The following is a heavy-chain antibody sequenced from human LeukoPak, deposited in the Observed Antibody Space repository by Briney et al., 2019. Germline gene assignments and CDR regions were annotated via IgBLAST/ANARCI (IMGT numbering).Heavy chain of an antibody. CDR1: GFPFSSYA. CDR2: ISGSGGST. CDR3: AKVGALLLWSYFDY. V-gene: IGHV3-23*01. D-gene: IGHD3-10*01. J-gene: IGHJ4*02. Sequence: PGGSLRLSCAASGFPFSSYAMRWVRQAPGKGLEWVSAISGSGGSTYYADSVKGRFTISRDNSKNTLYLQMNSLRAEDTAVYYCAKVGALLLWSYFDYWGQGTLVTVSS.